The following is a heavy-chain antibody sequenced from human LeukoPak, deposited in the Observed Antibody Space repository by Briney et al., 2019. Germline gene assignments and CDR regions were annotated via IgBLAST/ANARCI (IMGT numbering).Heavy chain of an antibody. Sequence: SETLSLTCAVYGGSFSDYYWSWIRQPPGKGLEWIGEINHSGSTDYNPSLKSRVTISIDKSKSHFSLKLTSVTAADTAIYYCARDSYNWNVDAFDPWGQGTLVTVSS. J-gene: IGHJ5*02. CDR1: GGSFSDYY. D-gene: IGHD1-20*01. CDR2: INHSGST. CDR3: ARDSYNWNVDAFDP. V-gene: IGHV4-34*01.